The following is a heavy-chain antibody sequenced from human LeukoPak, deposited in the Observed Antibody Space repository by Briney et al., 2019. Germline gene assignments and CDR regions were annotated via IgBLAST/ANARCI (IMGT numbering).Heavy chain of an antibody. Sequence: SVKVSCKASGGTFSSYAISWVRQAPGQGLEWMGGIIPIFGTANYAQKFQGRVTITADESTSTAYMELSSLRSEDTAVYYCASPYCSSTSCYTNYYYYMDVWGKGTTVTVSS. J-gene: IGHJ6*03. V-gene: IGHV1-69*13. CDR2: IIPIFGTA. D-gene: IGHD2-2*02. CDR1: GGTFSSYA. CDR3: ASPYCSSTSCYTNYYYYMDV.